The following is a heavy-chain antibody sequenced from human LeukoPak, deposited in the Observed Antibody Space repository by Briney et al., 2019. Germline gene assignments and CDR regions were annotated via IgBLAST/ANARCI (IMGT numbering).Heavy chain of an antibody. CDR3: ARRYYDSSGYPFDY. D-gene: IGHD3-22*01. Sequence: SETLSLTCTVSGGSISSSSYYSGWIRQPPGKGLEWIGSIYYSGSTYYNPSLKSRVTISVDTSKNQFSLKLSSVTAADTAVYYCARRYYDSSGYPFDYWGQGTLVTVSS. CDR2: IYYSGST. CDR1: GGSISSSSYY. J-gene: IGHJ4*02. V-gene: IGHV4-39*01.